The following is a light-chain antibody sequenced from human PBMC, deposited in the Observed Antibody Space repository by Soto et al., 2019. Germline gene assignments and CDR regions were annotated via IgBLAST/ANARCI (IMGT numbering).Light chain of an antibody. J-gene: IGLJ2*01. CDR3: AAWDASLGGPV. CDR2: SNN. V-gene: IGLV1-47*02. Sequence: QSVLTQPPSASGTPGQRVTISCSGSSSNIGSNYVYWYQQLPGTAPKLLLYSNNQRPSGVPGRFSGSKSGTSASLAISGQLSDDEADYYCAAWDASLGGPVFGGGTKLTVL. CDR1: SSNIGSNY.